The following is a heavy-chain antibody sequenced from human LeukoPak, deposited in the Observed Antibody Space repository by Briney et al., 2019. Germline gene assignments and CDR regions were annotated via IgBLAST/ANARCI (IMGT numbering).Heavy chain of an antibody. J-gene: IGHJ4*02. CDR3: AREIDSGSYWGGY. Sequence: PSETLSLTCTVSGGSISSYYWSWIRQPPGKGLEWIGYIYYSGTTNYNPSLKSRVTILVDTSKNQFSPNLSSVTAADTAVYYCAREIDSGSYWGGYWGQGTLVTVSS. V-gene: IGHV4-59*12. CDR2: IYYSGTT. D-gene: IGHD1-26*01. CDR1: GGSISSYY.